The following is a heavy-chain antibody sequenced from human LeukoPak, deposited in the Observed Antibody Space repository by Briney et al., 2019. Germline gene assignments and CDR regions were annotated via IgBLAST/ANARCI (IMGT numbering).Heavy chain of an antibody. D-gene: IGHD5-18*01. Sequence: GGSLRLSCAASGFTFSSYSMNWVRQAPGKGLEWVSSISSSSSYICYADSVKGRFTISRDNAKNSLYLQMNCLRAEDTAVYYCARARGYRNWFDPWGQGTLVTVSS. V-gene: IGHV3-21*01. J-gene: IGHJ5*02. CDR3: ARARGYRNWFDP. CDR1: GFTFSSYS. CDR2: ISSSSSYI.